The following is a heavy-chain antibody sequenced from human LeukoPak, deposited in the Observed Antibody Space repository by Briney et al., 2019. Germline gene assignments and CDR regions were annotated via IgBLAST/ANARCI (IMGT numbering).Heavy chain of an antibody. J-gene: IGHJ4*02. CDR1: GGSISSYY. CDR2: INHSGST. D-gene: IGHD1-26*01. CDR3: ARGIVGARPFDY. V-gene: IGHV4-34*01. Sequence: KPSETLSLTCTVSGGSISSYYWSWIRQPPGKGLEWIGEINHSGSTNYNPSLKSRVTISVDTSKNQFSLKLSSVTAADTAVYYCARGIVGARPFDYWGQGTLVTVSS.